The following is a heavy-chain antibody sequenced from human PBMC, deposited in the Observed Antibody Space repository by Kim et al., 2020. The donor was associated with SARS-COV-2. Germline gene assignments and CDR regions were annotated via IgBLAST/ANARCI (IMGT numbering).Heavy chain of an antibody. CDR1: GYTFTNFD. D-gene: IGHD3-3*01. CDR3: ARGRKTVFGAHLLRLAGTSNGFCYYMDV. V-gene: IGHV1-8*02. J-gene: IGHJ6*03. CDR2: LNPTNGNA. Sequence: ASVKVSCKASGYTFTNFDINWVRQAPGQGLEWMGWLNPTNGNADFAPRFQGRVTMTRDTPLKTAYMELSGLRPDDTAVYYCARGRKTVFGAHLLRLAGTSNGFCYYMDVWGSGTTVTVSS.